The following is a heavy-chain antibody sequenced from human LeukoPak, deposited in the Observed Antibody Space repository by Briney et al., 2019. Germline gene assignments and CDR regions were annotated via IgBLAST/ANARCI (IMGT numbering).Heavy chain of an antibody. CDR3: ARERYGDYIFDY. D-gene: IGHD4-17*01. J-gene: IGHJ4*02. Sequence: SQTLSLTCTVSGGSISSGTYYWSWIRQPAGKGLEWIGSTYHSGSTYYNPSLKSRVTISVDTSKNQFSLKLSSVTAADTAVYYCARERYGDYIFDYWGQGTLVTVSS. CDR1: GGSISSGTYY. CDR2: TYHSGST. V-gene: IGHV4-61*02.